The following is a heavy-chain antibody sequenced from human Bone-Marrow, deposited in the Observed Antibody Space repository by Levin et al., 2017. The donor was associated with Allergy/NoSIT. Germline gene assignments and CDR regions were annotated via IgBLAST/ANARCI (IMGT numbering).Heavy chain of an antibody. D-gene: IGHD5-18*01. CDR3: AKGDTALVMDYFDY. Sequence: SLKISCAASGFTFDDYAMHWVRQAPGKGLEWVSGISWNSGSIGYADSVKGRFTISRDNAKNSLYLQMDSLRAEDTALYYCAKGDTALVMDYFDYWGQGTLVTVSS. CDR2: ISWNSGSI. V-gene: IGHV3-9*01. CDR1: GFTFDDYA. J-gene: IGHJ4*02.